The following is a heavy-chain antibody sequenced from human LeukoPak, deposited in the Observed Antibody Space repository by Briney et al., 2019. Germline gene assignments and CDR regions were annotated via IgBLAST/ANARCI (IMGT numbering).Heavy chain of an antibody. Sequence: SQTLSLTCAISGDSFSGNNAAWHWIRQSPSRGLEWLVRTYHRSTWYDDYVVSVRSRLTITPDISKNQVSLQLNSVTPEDTAVYYCARHGSSTTSLNYFDPWGQGTLVTVSS. CDR2: TYHRSTWYD. CDR1: GDSFSGNNAA. V-gene: IGHV6-1*01. D-gene: IGHD2-2*01. CDR3: ARHGSSTTSLNYFDP. J-gene: IGHJ5*02.